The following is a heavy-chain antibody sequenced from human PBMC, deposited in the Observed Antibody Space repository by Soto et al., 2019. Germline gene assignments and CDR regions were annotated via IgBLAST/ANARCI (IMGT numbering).Heavy chain of an antibody. D-gene: IGHD3-3*01. CDR3: ARFRGNGYYTF. CDR2: ISISGTTI. CDR1: GFTLSDYY. Sequence: QVQLVESGGGLVKPGGSLRLSCAASGFTLSDYYMTWIRQAPGKGLEWVSDISISGTTIHYADSVRGRFTISRDNAKNSLWLQMNTLRAEDTPGNYGARFRGNGYYTFGGKGPLVPASS. J-gene: IGHJ4*02. V-gene: IGHV3-11*01.